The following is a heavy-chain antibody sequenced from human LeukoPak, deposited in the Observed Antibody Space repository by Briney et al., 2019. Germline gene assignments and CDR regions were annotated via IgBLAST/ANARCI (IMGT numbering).Heavy chain of an antibody. D-gene: IGHD3-22*01. CDR3: ARGKGSYYDSSGYYKGFDY. Sequence: SQTLSLTCTVSGGSISSGDYYWSWIRQPPGKGLEWIGYIYYSGSTYYNPSLKSRVTISVDTFKNQFSLKLSSVTAADTAVYYCARGKGSYYDSSGYYKGFDYWGQGTLVTVSS. J-gene: IGHJ4*02. V-gene: IGHV4-30-4*08. CDR2: IYYSGST. CDR1: GGSISSGDYY.